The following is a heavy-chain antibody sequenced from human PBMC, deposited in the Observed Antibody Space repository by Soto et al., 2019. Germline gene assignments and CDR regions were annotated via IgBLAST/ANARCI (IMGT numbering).Heavy chain of an antibody. CDR2: MGNDGITT. D-gene: IGHD1-26*01. J-gene: IGHJ3*02. V-gene: IGHV3-30*02. CDR1: GFNFSTYG. Sequence: PGGSLRLSCAASGFNFSTYGMHWVRQASGTGLEWVAVMGNDGITTFYADSVKGRFTISRDNSKNPLFLQMNSLRADDTAVYYGAKEFQWELHAFDIWGKGTMVTVSS. CDR3: AKEFQWELHAFDI.